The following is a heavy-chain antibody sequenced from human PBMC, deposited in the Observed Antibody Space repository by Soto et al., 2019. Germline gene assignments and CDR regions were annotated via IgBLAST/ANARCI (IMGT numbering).Heavy chain of an antibody. V-gene: IGHV3-21*01. J-gene: IGHJ6*02. D-gene: IGHD2-21*01. Sequence: GGYLRLSCAASGFTFCTYGMHWVRQGPGKGLEWVSSISSSSSYIYYADSVKGRFTISRDNAKNSLYLQMNSLRAEDTAVYYCLFVNYYYGMDVWGQGNTVTVS. CDR2: ISSSSSYI. CDR1: GFTFCTYG. CDR3: LFVNYYYGMDV.